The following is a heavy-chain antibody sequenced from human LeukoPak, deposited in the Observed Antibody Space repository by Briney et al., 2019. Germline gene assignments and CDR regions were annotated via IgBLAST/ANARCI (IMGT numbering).Heavy chain of an antibody. CDR3: ARSSSGWYVGLHTRNFDY. D-gene: IGHD6-19*01. CDR2: IYYSGSS. J-gene: IGHJ4*02. CDR1: GGSISSYY. Sequence: SETLSLTCTVSGGSISSYYWSWIRQPPGKGLEWIGYIYYSGSSNYNPSLKSRVTISVDTSKNQFSLKLSSVTAADTAVYYCARSSSGWYVGLHTRNFDYWGQGTLVAVSS. V-gene: IGHV4-59*08.